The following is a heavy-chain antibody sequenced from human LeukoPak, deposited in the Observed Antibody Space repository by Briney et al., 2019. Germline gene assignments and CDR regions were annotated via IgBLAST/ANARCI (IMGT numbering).Heavy chain of an antibody. CDR3: ARAQPSCSGGSCPRATYYYGMDV. CDR1: GFTFSSYG. D-gene: IGHD2-15*01. V-gene: IGHV3-33*01. J-gene: IGHJ6*04. Sequence: GGSLRLSCAASGFTFSSYGMHWVRQAPGKGLEWVAVIWYDGSNKYYADSVKGRFTISRDNSKNTLYLQMNSLRAEDTAVYYCARAQPSCSGGSCPRATYYYGMDVSGKGTTVTASS. CDR2: IWYDGSNK.